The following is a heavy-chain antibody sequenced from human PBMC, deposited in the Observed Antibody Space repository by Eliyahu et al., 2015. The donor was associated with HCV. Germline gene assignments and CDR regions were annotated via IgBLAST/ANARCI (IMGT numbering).Heavy chain of an antibody. CDR3: ARVGPSGSYYYYYYMDV. CDR2: INHSGST. V-gene: IGHV4-34*01. CDR1: Y. J-gene: IGHJ6*03. D-gene: IGHD1-26*01. Sequence: YSSWLRQPPGKGLEWIGEINHSGSTNYNPSLKSRVTISVDTSKNQFSLKLSSVTAADTAVYYCARVGPSGSYYYYYYMDVWGKGTTVTVSS.